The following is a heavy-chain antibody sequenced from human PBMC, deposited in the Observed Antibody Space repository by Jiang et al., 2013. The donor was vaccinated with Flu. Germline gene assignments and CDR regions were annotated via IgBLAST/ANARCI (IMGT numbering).Heavy chain of an antibody. V-gene: IGHV3-33*08. CDR3: ARGGYSNGRDYFGMDV. CDR1: GFTFSIYG. J-gene: IGHJ6*02. D-gene: IGHD5-18*01. Sequence: GVVQPGRSLRLSCAASGFTFSIYGMHWVRQAPGKGLEWVAVIWYDGSKESYADSVKGRFTISRDNSKNTLYLQMNSLRAEDTAVYYCARGGYSNGRDYFGMDVWGQGTTVTVSS. CDR2: IWYDGSKE.